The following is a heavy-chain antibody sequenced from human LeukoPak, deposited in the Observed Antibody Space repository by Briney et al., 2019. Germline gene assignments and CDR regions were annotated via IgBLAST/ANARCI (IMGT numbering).Heavy chain of an antibody. J-gene: IGHJ4*02. CDR1: GFTFSTYW. CDR2: IKEDGSDK. Sequence: GGSLRLSCAAFGFTFSTYWMKWVRQAPGEGLEWVASIKEDGSDKYYVDSVKGRFSISRDNAKNSLYLQMNSLRTEDTAVYYCAKGGHYNFDYWGQGTLVTVSS. CDR3: AKGGHYNFDY. D-gene: IGHD4-11*01. V-gene: IGHV3-7*01.